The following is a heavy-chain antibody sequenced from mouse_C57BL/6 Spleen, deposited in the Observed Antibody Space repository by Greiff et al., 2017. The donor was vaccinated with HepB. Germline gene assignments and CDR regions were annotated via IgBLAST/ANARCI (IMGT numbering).Heavy chain of an antibody. V-gene: IGHV1-50*01. CDR2: IDPSDSYT. CDR1: GYTFTSYW. J-gene: IGHJ4*01. CDR3: AKRTYYYGSVYYAMDY. D-gene: IGHD1-1*01. Sequence: QVQLQQPGAELVKPGASVKLSCKASGYTFTSYWMQWVKQRPGQGLEWIGEIDPSDSYTNYNQKFKGKATLTVDTSSSTAYMQLSSLTSEDSAVYYCAKRTYYYGSVYYAMDYWGQGTSVTVSS.